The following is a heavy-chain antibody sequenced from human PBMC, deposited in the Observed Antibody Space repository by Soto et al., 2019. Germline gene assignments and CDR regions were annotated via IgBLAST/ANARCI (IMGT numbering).Heavy chain of an antibody. CDR3: ARGRGRWLQFWVANDAFDI. Sequence: SETLSLTCAVYGGSFSGYYWSWIRQPPGKGLEWIGEINHSGSTNYNPSLKSRVTISVDTSKNQFSLKLSSVTAADTAVYYCARGRGRWLQFWVANDAFDIWGQGTMVTVSS. J-gene: IGHJ3*02. CDR1: GGSFSGYY. V-gene: IGHV4-34*01. CDR2: INHSGST. D-gene: IGHD5-12*01.